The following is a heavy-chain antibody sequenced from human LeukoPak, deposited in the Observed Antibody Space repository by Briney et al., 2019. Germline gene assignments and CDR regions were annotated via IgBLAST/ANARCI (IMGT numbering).Heavy chain of an antibody. CDR3: ARGSVSSWFHLYY. CDR1: GGSISSYY. J-gene: IGHJ4*02. V-gene: IGHV4-59*01. D-gene: IGHD6-13*01. CDR2: IYYSGST. Sequence: SETLSLTCTVSGGSISSYYWSWIRQRPGKGLEWIGYIYYSGSTNYNPSLKSRVTISVDTSKNQFSLKLSSVTAADTAVYYCARGSVSSWFHLYYWGQGTLVTVSS.